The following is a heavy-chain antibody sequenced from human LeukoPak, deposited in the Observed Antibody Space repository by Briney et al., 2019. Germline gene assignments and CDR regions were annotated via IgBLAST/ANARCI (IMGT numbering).Heavy chain of an antibody. V-gene: IGHV4-59*08. Sequence: SETLSLTCTVSGGSISSYYWSWIRQPPGKGLEWIGYIYYSGSTNYNPSLKSRVTISVDTSKNQFSLKLSSVPAADTAVYYCARQRAGMILDYWGQGTLVTVSS. CDR1: GGSISSYY. CDR2: IYYSGST. D-gene: IGHD3-16*01. J-gene: IGHJ4*02. CDR3: ARQRAGMILDY.